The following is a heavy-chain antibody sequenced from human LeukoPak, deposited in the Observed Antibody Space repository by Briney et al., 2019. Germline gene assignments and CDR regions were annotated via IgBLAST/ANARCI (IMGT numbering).Heavy chain of an antibody. CDR1: RGSISGSIRSYY. J-gene: IGHJ4*02. Sequence: SETLSLTCTVSRGSISGSIRSYYWSWLRQPPGKGLEWIGYISSSGSVNDNPSLRSRVTISVDTSKNQFFLNLSSVSAADTAVYYCARLPLGYSGAYYFDYWGQGTLVTVSP. D-gene: IGHD5-12*01. CDR3: ARLPLGYSGAYYFDY. V-gene: IGHV4-4*09. CDR2: ISSSGSV.